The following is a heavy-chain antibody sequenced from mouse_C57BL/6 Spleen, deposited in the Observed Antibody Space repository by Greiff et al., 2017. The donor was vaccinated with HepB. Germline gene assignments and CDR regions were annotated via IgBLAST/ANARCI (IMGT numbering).Heavy chain of an antibody. CDR1: GYAFSSSW. CDR3: ARRVLYIYWYFDG. V-gene: IGHV1-82*01. CDR2: IYPGDGDT. Sequence: QVQLQQSGPELVKPGASVKISCKASGYAFSSSWMNWVKQRPGKGLEWIGRIYPGDGDTNYNGKFKGKATLTADKSSSTAYMQLSSLTSDDSAVYFSARRVLYIYWYFDGWGTGTTVTVSS. J-gene: IGHJ1*03. D-gene: IGHD2-1*01.